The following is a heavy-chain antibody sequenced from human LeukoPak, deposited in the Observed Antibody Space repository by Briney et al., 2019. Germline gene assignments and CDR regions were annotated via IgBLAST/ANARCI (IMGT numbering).Heavy chain of an antibody. CDR3: ARGHRSSARGYYFDY. J-gene: IGHJ4*02. V-gene: IGHV4-39*01. CDR2: IHYSGSI. D-gene: IGHD6-6*01. CDR1: GGSISSSSYY. Sequence: SETLSLTCTVSGGSISSSSYYWAWIRQPPGRVLEWIASIHYSGSIYYNPSRKSRITISVDTSKNQFSFKLSSVTAADTGVYYCARGHRSSARGYYFDYWGQGTLVTVSS.